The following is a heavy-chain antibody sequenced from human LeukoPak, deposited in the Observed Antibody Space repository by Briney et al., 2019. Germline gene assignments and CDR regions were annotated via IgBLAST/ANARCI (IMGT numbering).Heavy chain of an antibody. CDR1: DFTFTSYS. D-gene: IGHD1-14*01. Sequence: PGGSLRLSCAASDFTFTSYSMNWVRQAPGKGLEWVSYISSHSSTIYYADSVKGRFTISRDNAKNSLYLQMNSLRAEDTAVYYCARGPERGYFDYWGQGTLVTVSS. CDR2: ISSHSSTI. V-gene: IGHV3-48*01. J-gene: IGHJ4*02. CDR3: ARGPERGYFDY.